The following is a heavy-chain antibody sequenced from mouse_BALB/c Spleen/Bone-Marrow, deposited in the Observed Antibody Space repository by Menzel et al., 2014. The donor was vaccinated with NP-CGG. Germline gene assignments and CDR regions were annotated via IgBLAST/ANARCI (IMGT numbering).Heavy chain of an antibody. J-gene: IGHJ3*01. Sequence: EVMLVESGTVLARPGTSVKMSCKASGYSFTSYWMHWVKQRPGQGLEWIGVIYLGNSDTSYNQKFKGKAKLTAVTSASTAYMELSSLTNEDSAVYYCTRRNYRYDGFAYWGQGTLVTVSA. CDR1: GYSFTSYW. V-gene: IGHV1-5*01. CDR3: TRRNYRYDGFAY. CDR2: IYLGNSDT. D-gene: IGHD2-14*01.